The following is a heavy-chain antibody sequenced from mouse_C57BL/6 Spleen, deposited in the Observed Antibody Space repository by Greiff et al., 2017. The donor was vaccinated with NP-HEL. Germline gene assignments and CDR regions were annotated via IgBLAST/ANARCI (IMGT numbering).Heavy chain of an antibody. CDR2: IYPGDGDT. D-gene: IGHD1-1*01. V-gene: IGHV1-82*01. CDR3: AREITTVVAGDY. J-gene: IGHJ2*01. CDR1: GYAFSSSW. Sequence: VKLMESGPELVKPGASVKISCKASGYAFSSSWMNWVKQRPGKGLEWIGRIYPGDGDTNYNGKFKGKATLTADKSSSTAYMQLSSLTSEDSAVYFCAREITTVVAGDYWGQGTTLTVSS.